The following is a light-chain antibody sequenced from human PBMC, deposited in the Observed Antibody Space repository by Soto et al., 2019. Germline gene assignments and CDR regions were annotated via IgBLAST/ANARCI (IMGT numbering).Light chain of an antibody. J-gene: IGKJ4*01. CDR1: QSVRTTY. Sequence: VLTQSPGTLSLSPGERASLSCRASQSVRTTYLTWYQHKHGQAPRLLIYGASTRATGVPDRFSGSGSGTDFTLTISRLEPEDFAVYYCQLYGISPPFTFGGGTKVE. V-gene: IGKV3-20*01. CDR3: QLYGISPPFT. CDR2: GAS.